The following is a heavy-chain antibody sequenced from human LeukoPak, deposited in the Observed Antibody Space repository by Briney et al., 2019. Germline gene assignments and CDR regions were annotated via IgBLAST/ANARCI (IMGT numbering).Heavy chain of an antibody. CDR3: GRDNTHLMDV. CDR1: GGSISSSNW. Sequence: SETLSLTCAVSGGSISSSNWWSWVRQPPGKGLEWIGEIYHSGSTNYNPSLKSRVTMSVDKSKNQFSLKLSSVTAADTAVYYCGRDNTHLMDVWGQGTTVTVSS. V-gene: IGHV4-4*02. CDR2: IYHSGST. J-gene: IGHJ6*02.